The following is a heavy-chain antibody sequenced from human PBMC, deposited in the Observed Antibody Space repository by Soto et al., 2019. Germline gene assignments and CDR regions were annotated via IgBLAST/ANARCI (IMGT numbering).Heavy chain of an antibody. J-gene: IGHJ6*02. CDR3: ARIQRPSGYGMDV. D-gene: IGHD3-10*01. CDR1: GFTFSSYS. V-gene: IGHV3-21*01. Sequence: EVQLVESGGGLVKPGGSLRLSCAASGFTFSSYSMNWVRQAPGKGLEWVSSISSSSSYIYYADSVKGRFTISRDNAKNSLDLQMNSLRAEDTAVYYCARIQRPSGYGMDVWGQGTTVTVSS. CDR2: ISSSSSYI.